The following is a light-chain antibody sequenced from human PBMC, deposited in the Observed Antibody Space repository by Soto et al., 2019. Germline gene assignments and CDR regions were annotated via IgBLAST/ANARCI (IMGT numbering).Light chain of an antibody. CDR2: EVS. Sequence: QSALTQPASVSGSPGQSITISCTGTSSDIGDYDYVSWYQQHPGKAPKLMIYEVSHRPSGVSNRFSGSKSGNTASLTISGLQAGDEADYYCGSYTSSLTLVFGGGTKLTVL. V-gene: IGLV2-14*01. CDR1: SSDIGDYDY. CDR3: GSYTSSLTLV. J-gene: IGLJ2*01.